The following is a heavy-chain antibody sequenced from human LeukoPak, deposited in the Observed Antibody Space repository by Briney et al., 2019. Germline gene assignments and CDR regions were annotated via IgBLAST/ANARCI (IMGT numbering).Heavy chain of an antibody. CDR2: MNPNSGNT. CDR3: ARGTRTVYSSSSEFDY. J-gene: IGHJ4*02. D-gene: IGHD6-6*01. V-gene: IGHV1-8*01. Sequence: ASVKVSCKASGYTFTSYDINWVRQATGQGLEWMGWMNPNSGNTGYAQKFQGRVTMTRNTSISTAYMELSSLRSEDTAVYYCARGTRTVYSSSSEFDYWGQGTLVTASS. CDR1: GYTFTSYD.